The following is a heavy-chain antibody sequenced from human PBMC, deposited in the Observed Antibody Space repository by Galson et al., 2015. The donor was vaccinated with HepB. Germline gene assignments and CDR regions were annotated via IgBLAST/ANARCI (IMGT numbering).Heavy chain of an antibody. V-gene: IGHV3-30-3*01. D-gene: IGHD3-10*01. Sequence: SLRLSCAATGFNLSTFATHWVRQAPGKGLEWVAVLSFDGSNEYYADSVKGRFSISRDTSKNTLSLQMNRLRAEDTAVYFCARDRTPSYFYETSAFYFGAGPLDYWGQGTLVTVSS. J-gene: IGHJ4*02. CDR1: GFNLSTFA. CDR2: LSFDGSNE. CDR3: ARDRTPSYFYETSAFYFGAGPLDY.